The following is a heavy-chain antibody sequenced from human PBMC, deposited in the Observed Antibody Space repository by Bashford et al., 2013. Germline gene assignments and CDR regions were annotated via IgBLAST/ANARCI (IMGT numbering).Heavy chain of an antibody. Sequence: SSETLSLTCTVSGGSISSGGYYWSWIRQHPGKGLEWIGYIYYSGSTYYNPSLKSRVTISVDTSKNQFSLKLSSVTAADTAVYYCARPPVLRYFDWLLYRGGYYYGMDVWGQGTTVTVSS. CDR1: GGSISSGGYY. J-gene: IGHJ6*02. D-gene: IGHD3-9*01. CDR2: IYYSGST. CDR3: ARPPVLRYFDWLLYRGGYYYGMDV. V-gene: IGHV4-31*03.